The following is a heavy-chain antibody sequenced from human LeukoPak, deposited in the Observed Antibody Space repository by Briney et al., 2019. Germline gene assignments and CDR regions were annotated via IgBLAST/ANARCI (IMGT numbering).Heavy chain of an antibody. V-gene: IGHV3-30*18. J-gene: IGHJ4*02. CDR1: GFTFSSYG. CDR2: ISYDGSNK. CDR3: AKAGEYSSSGGIDY. D-gene: IGHD6-6*01. Sequence: GGSLRLSCAASGFTFSSYGMHWVRQAPGKGVGWVAVISYDGSNKYYADSAKGRFTISRDNSKNTLYLQMNSLRAEDTAVYYCAKAGEYSSSGGIDYWGQGTLVTVSS.